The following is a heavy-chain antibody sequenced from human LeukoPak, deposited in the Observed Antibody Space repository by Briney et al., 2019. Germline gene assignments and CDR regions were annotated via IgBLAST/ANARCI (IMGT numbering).Heavy chain of an antibody. CDR3: ARRRYYDGSGYLE. D-gene: IGHD3-22*01. J-gene: IGHJ1*01. Sequence: SETLSLTCSVSGDSVSRSDSYWDWIRQPPGKGLEGIGTIYYSGRTYYSPSLKSRVTMSVDPSNNQFSLNLRSVTAADTAVYYCARRRYYDGSGYLEWGQGTLLSVSS. V-gene: IGHV4-39*01. CDR2: IYYSGRT. CDR1: GDSVSRSDSY.